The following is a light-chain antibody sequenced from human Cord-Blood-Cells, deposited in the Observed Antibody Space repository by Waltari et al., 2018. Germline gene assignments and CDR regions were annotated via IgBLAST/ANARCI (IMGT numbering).Light chain of an antibody. V-gene: IGLV2-14*03. Sequence: QSALTQPASVSGSPGQSITISCTGTSSDVGGSNYVSWYQQHPGKAPKLMIYDVSNRPSGVSNRFSGYKSGNTASLTISGLQAEDEADYYCSSYTSSSTYVFGTGTKVTVL. J-gene: IGLJ1*01. CDR2: DVS. CDR3: SSYTSSSTYV. CDR1: SSDVGGSNY.